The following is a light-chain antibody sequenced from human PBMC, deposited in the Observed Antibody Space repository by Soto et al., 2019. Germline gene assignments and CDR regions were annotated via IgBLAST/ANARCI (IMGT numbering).Light chain of an antibody. Sequence: IVLTQSPVTLSLSPGEGATLSCRASQSVTGTNLAWYQQRAGQAPRLLIYDAVRRATGIPDRFSGSGSGTDFTLTISRLEPEDFAVYYCQQYGSSPWTFGQGTKVEIK. CDR2: DAV. V-gene: IGKV3-20*01. J-gene: IGKJ1*01. CDR3: QQYGSSPWT. CDR1: QSVTGTN.